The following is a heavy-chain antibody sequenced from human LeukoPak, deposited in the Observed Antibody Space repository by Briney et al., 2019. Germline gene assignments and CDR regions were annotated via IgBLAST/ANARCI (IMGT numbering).Heavy chain of an antibody. D-gene: IGHD3-22*01. CDR2: INHSGST. Sequence: SETLSLTCAVYGGSFSGYYWSWIRQPPGKGLEWIGEINHSGSTNYNPSLKSRVTISVDTSKNQFSLKLSSVTAADTAVYYCARVKDYYDSSGFVQGFDYWGQGTLVTVSS. CDR1: GGSFSGYY. CDR3: ARVKDYYDSSGFVQGFDY. J-gene: IGHJ4*02. V-gene: IGHV4-34*01.